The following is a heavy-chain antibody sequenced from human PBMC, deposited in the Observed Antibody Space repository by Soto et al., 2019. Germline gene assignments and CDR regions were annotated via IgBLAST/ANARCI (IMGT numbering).Heavy chain of an antibody. J-gene: IGHJ4*02. V-gene: IGHV4-30-4*01. CDR3: ARTVAATGYYFDY. CDR1: GDSISSGDYY. CDR2: IYYSGTT. Sequence: SGTLYLTCAVSGDSISSGDYYWSWIRQPPGKGLEWIGYIYYSGTTYYTPSLRTRVTISLDTSKNQFSLKLSSVTAADTAVYYCARTVAATGYYFDYWGQGTLVTVSS. D-gene: IGHD2-15*01.